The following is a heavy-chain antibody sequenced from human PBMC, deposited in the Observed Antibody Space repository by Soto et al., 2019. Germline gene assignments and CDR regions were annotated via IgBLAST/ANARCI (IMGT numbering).Heavy chain of an antibody. D-gene: IGHD3-22*01. CDR2: ISSSGSTI. CDR1: GFTFSDYY. V-gene: IGHV3-11*01. J-gene: IGHJ4*02. Sequence: PGGSLRLSCAASGFTFSDYYMSWIRQAPGKGLEWVSYISSSGSTIYYADSVKGRFTISRDNAKNSLYLQMNSLRAEDTAVYYCARDKALAHYYDSSGYYRFDYWGQGTLVTVSS. CDR3: ARDKALAHYYDSSGYYRFDY.